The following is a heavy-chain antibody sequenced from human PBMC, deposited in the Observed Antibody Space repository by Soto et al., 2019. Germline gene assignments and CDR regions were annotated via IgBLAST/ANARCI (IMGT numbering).Heavy chain of an antibody. Sequence: GASVKVSCKASGYTFTSYGISWVRQAPGQGLEWMGWISAYNGNTNYAQKLQGRVTMTTDTSTSTAYMELRSLRSDDTAVYYCARLRVIGYCSGGSCSPAFDIWGQGTMVTVSS. CDR1: GYTFTSYG. CDR2: ISAYNGNT. CDR3: ARLRVIGYCSGGSCSPAFDI. J-gene: IGHJ3*02. V-gene: IGHV1-18*01. D-gene: IGHD2-15*01.